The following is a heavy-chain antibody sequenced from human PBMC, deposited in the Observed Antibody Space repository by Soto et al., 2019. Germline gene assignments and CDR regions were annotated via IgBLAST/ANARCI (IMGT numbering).Heavy chain of an antibody. V-gene: IGHV3-30*18. CDR2: ISYDGSNK. CDR3: AKSIRGIVLVSGPRQRDDSRADWGMDV. CDR1: GFTFSSYG. Sequence: GGSLRLSCAASGFTFSSYGMHWVRQAPGKGLEWVAVISYDGSNKYYADSVKGRFTISRDNSKNTLYLQMNSLRAEDTAVYYCAKSIRGIVLVSGPRQRDDSRADWGMDVWGQGTTVTVSS. D-gene: IGHD2-8*02. J-gene: IGHJ6*02.